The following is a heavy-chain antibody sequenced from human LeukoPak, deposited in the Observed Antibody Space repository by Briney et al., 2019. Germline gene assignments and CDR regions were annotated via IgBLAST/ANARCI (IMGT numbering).Heavy chain of an antibody. D-gene: IGHD2-15*01. J-gene: IGHJ4*02. CDR2: FDPEDGET. CDR1: GYTLTELS. V-gene: IGHV1-24*01. CDR3: ASLSGGRLGDY. Sequence: VASVTVSCKVSGYTLTELSMHWVRQAPGKGLEWMGGFDPEDGETIYAQKFQGRVTMTEDTSTDTAYMELSRLRSDDTAIYYCASLSGGRLGDYWGQGTLVTVSS.